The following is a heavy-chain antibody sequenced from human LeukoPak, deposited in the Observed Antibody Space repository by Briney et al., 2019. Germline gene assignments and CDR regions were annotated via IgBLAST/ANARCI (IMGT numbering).Heavy chain of an antibody. CDR1: GGSISSYY. J-gene: IGHJ4*02. D-gene: IGHD5-18*01. V-gene: IGHV4-59*08. CDR3: ARYRGYSYGPYFDY. CDR2: IYYSGNT. Sequence: PSETLSLTCTISGGSISSYYWSWIRQPPGKGLEWIGYIYYSGNTNYNPSLKSRVTISVDTSKNQFSLKLSSVTAADTAVYYCARYRGYSYGPYFDYWGQGTLVIVSS.